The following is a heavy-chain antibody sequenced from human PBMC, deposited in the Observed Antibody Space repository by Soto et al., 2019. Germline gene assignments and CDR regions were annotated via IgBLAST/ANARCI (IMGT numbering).Heavy chain of an antibody. D-gene: IGHD6-19*01. CDR1: GFTFSSYW. J-gene: IGHJ4*02. CDR3: ARTAVAGTVYFDY. CDR2: IKQDGSEK. Sequence: QPGGSLRLSCAASGFTFSSYWMSWVRQAPGKGLEWVANIKQDGSEKYYVDTVKGRFTISRDNAKNSLYLQMNSLRAEDTAVYYCARTAVAGTVYFDYWGQGTLVTVSS. V-gene: IGHV3-7*01.